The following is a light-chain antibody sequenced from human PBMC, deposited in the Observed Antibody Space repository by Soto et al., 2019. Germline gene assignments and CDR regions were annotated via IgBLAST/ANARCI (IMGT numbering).Light chain of an antibody. CDR3: NSYTNSGTVV. CDR1: TRDVGGYNY. CDR2: DV. J-gene: IGLJ3*02. Sequence: QSALTQPASVSGXXXXXXTIYCTGSTRDVGGYNYVSWYQLSPGKAPKLLIYDVDRPSGVSNRFSGSKSGNTASLTISGLQAEDEADYYCNSYTNSGTVVFGGGTKLTVL. V-gene: IGLV2-14*01.